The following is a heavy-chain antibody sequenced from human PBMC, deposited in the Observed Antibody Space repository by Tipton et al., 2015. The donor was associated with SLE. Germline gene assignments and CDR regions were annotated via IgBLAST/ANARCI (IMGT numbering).Heavy chain of an antibody. Sequence: SLRLSCAASGFTFSSYAMNWVRQAPGKGLEWVAVVTYDEGNKYYADSVKGRFSISRDNSNNTLYLQMNSLRAEDTAVYYCARKFNDYGDYDSWGQGTLVTVSS. CDR2: VTYDEGNK. CDR3: ARKFNDYGDYDS. CDR1: GFTFSSYA. J-gene: IGHJ5*01. V-gene: IGHV3-30*04. D-gene: IGHD4-17*01.